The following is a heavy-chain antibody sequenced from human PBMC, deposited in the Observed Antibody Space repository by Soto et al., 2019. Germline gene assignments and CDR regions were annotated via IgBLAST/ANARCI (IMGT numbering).Heavy chain of an antibody. D-gene: IGHD3-16*01. Sequence: EVQLFESGGGLVQPGGSLRLSCAASGFTFRSYAMSWVRQAPGKGLDWVSGISVSGGNTYYADSVKGRFTISRDNSKNTLYLQMNSLRAEDTAVYYCACAQMMYYFDYWGQGTLVTVSS. CDR1: GFTFRSYA. CDR2: ISVSGGNT. CDR3: ACAQMMYYFDY. J-gene: IGHJ4*02. V-gene: IGHV3-23*01.